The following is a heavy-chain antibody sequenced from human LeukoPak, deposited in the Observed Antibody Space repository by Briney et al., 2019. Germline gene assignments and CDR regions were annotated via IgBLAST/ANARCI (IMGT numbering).Heavy chain of an antibody. CDR3: ARLNKPGWFDP. CDR2: INHSGST. CDR1: GGSFSGYY. V-gene: IGHV4-34*01. Sequence: SETLSLTCAVYGGSFSGYYWSGIRQPPGKGREGIGEINHSGSTNYNPSLKSRVTISVDTSKNQFSLKLSSVTAADTAVYYCARLNKPGWFDPWGQGTLVTVSS. J-gene: IGHJ5*02. D-gene: IGHD1-14*01.